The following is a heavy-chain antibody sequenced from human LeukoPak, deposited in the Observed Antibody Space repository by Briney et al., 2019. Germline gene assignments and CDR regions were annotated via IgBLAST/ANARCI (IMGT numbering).Heavy chain of an antibody. CDR2: IYYSGTT. Sequence: PSETLSLTCTVSGGSLSSNIYHWGWIRQPPGKGLEWIGTIYYSGTTYYNPSLKSPSTISVDTSKNQFSLKLSSVTAADIAVYYCARVGYGAIDYWGQGTLVTVSS. D-gene: IGHD4-17*01. J-gene: IGHJ4*02. CDR3: ARVGYGAIDY. CDR1: GGSLSSNIYH. V-gene: IGHV4-39*07.